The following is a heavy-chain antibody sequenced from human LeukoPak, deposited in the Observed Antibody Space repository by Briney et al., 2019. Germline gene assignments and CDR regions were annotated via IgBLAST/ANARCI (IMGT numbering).Heavy chain of an antibody. CDR3: AELGITMIGGV. Sequence: GGSLRLSCAASGFTFSSYGMNWVRQAPGKGLEWVASISSSSPYIYYTDSVKGRFTISRDNAKNSLYLQMNSLRAEDTAVYYCAELGITMIGGVWGKGTTVTISS. CDR2: ISSSSPYI. CDR1: GFTFSSYG. V-gene: IGHV3-21*01. D-gene: IGHD3-10*02. J-gene: IGHJ6*04.